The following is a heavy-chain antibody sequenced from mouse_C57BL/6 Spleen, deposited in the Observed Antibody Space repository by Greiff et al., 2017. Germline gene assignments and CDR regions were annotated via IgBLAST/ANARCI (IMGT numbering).Heavy chain of an antibody. CDR1: GYTFTSYW. CDR2: INPSNGGT. D-gene: IGHD4-1*02. V-gene: IGHV1-53*01. J-gene: IGHJ3*01. CDR3: AMSSTGLFAY. Sequence: QVQLQQPGTELVKPGASVKLSCKASGYTFTSYWMHWVQQRPGQGLEWIGNINPSNGGTNYNEKFKSQATLTVDKSSSTGYMQLSSLTSEDSEVYDCAMSSTGLFAYWGQGTLVTVSA.